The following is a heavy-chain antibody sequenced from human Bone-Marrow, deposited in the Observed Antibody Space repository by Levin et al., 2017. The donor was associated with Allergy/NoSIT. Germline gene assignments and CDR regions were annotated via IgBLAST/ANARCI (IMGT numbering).Heavy chain of an antibody. CDR2: INSDGSST. J-gene: IGHJ4*02. CDR1: GFTFSSYW. Sequence: GASVKVSCAASGFTFSSYWMYWVRQAPGKGLVWLSRINSDGSSTRYADSVKGRFTISRDNAKNTLYVQMNSLRVEDTAVYYCARVGRTGSSWVDYWGQGTLVTVSS. CDR3: ARVGRTGSSWVDY. V-gene: IGHV3-74*01. D-gene: IGHD3-10*01.